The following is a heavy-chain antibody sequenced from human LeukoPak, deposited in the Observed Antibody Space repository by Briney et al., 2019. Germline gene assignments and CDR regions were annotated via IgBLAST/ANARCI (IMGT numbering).Heavy chain of an antibody. CDR3: ATGAGWYNY. Sequence: SETLSLTCAVSGGSLSSYYWSWLRQPPGEGLEWIAYISYSGSTNYSPSLKSRVTISLDTSKNQFSLKLNSVTAADTAVYYCATGAGWYNYWGQGTLVTVSS. D-gene: IGHD6-19*01. V-gene: IGHV4-59*01. CDR1: GGSLSSYY. CDR2: ISYSGST. J-gene: IGHJ4*02.